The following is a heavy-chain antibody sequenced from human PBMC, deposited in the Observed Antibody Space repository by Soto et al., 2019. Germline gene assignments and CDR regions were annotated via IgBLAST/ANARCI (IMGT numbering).Heavy chain of an antibody. Sequence: QVQLVESGGGVVQPGRSLRLSCAASGFTFSSYGMHWVRQAPGKGLEWVAVISYDGSNKYYADSVKGRFTISRDNSKNTLYLQMNSLRAEDTAVYYCAKDNAVPTYVQITRGWDYYYYYGMDVWGQGTTVTVSS. D-gene: IGHD1-20*01. CDR3: AKDNAVPTYVQITRGWDYYYYYGMDV. V-gene: IGHV3-30*18. J-gene: IGHJ6*02. CDR1: GFTFSSYG. CDR2: ISYDGSNK.